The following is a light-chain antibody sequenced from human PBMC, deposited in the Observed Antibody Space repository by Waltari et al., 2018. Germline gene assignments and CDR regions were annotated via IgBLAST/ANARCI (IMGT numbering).Light chain of an antibody. Sequence: QSALTQPASVSGSPGQSLTIPCTGTSSDVWPYNSVSWYQQHPGKAPKLIIYEVNKRSSGVSNRVSGSKSGNTASLTISGLQTEDEADYYCSSYTGWIYVFGSGTKVTVL. CDR3: SSYTGWIYV. V-gene: IGLV2-14*02. CDR2: EVN. CDR1: SSDVWPYNS. J-gene: IGLJ1*01.